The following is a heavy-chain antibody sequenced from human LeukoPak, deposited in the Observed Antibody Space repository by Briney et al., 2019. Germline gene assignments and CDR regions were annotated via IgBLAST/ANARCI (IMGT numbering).Heavy chain of an antibody. CDR1: GFTFSSYA. V-gene: IGHV3-23*01. D-gene: IGHD3-3*01. CDR3: AKMAITIFGVPNWFDP. J-gene: IGHJ5*02. CDR2: ISGSGGST. Sequence: PGGSLRLSCAASGFTFSSYAMSWVRQAPGKGLEWVSAISGSGGSTYYADSVKGRFTISRDNSKNTLYLQMNSLRAEDMAVYYCAKMAITIFGVPNWFDPWGQGTLVTVSS.